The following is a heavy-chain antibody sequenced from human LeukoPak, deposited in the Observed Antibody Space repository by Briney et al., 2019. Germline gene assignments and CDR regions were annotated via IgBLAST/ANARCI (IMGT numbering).Heavy chain of an antibody. D-gene: IGHD1-26*01. Sequence: PSETLSLTCTVSGDSISSSSFFWGWIRQPPGKGLEWIGSVYSDNTYYNPSLKSRDSISVDTSKNQFSLTMNTVTAADTAVYFCARGLEVRARVGYHYYMDVWGKGTTVTISS. V-gene: IGHV4-39*07. CDR1: GDSISSSSFF. J-gene: IGHJ6*03. CDR2: VYSDNT. CDR3: ARGLEVRARVGYHYYMDV.